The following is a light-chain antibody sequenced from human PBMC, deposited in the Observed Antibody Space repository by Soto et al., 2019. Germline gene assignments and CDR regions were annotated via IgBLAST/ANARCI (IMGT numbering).Light chain of an antibody. CDR2: DVA. CDR1: SSDVGRYNF. J-gene: IGLJ1*01. CDR3: SSYTGSTSLVYV. V-gene: IGLV2-14*03. Sequence: QSAPTQPASVSGSPGQSISISCTGTSSDVGRYNFVSWYQQRPGKAPKLIIYDVANRPSGISNRFSGSKSGNTASLTISVLQAEDEADYYCSSYTGSTSLVYVFGTGTKVTVL.